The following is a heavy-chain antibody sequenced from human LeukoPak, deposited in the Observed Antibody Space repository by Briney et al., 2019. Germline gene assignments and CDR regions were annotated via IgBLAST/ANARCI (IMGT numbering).Heavy chain of an antibody. CDR3: AGLPSRSDGYNYQNWFDP. CDR2: ISYSGFT. D-gene: IGHD5-24*01. V-gene: IGHV4-39*01. J-gene: IGHJ5*02. CDR1: GGSISSSSYY. Sequence: SETLSLTCTVSGGSISSSSYYWGWIRRPPGKGLEWSGSISYSGFTYYNPSLKSRDTISVDTSKNQFSLKLSSVTAADTAVYYCAGLPSRSDGYNYQNWFDPWGQGTLVTVSS.